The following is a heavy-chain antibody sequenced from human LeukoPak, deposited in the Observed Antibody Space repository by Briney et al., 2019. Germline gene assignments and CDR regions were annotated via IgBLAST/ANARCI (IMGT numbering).Heavy chain of an antibody. CDR3: ARGYCSSTSCYTYYYYYMDV. V-gene: IGHV1-18*01. Sequence: ASVKVSLKASGYTFTSYGISWVRPAPGQGLEWMGWISAYNGNTNYAQKLQGRVTMTTDTSTSTAYMELRSLRSDDTAVYYCARGYCSSTSCYTYYYYYMDVWGKGTTVTVSS. CDR1: GYTFTSYG. J-gene: IGHJ6*03. D-gene: IGHD2-2*02. CDR2: ISAYNGNT.